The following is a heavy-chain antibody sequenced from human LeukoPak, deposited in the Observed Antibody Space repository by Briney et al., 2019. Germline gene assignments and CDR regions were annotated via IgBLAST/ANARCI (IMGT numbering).Heavy chain of an antibody. J-gene: IGHJ4*02. CDR2: IYYSGST. V-gene: IGHV4-59*11. Sequence: SETLSLTCTVSSGSISRQYWSWIRRPPGKGLEWIGFIYYSGSTNYNPSLKSRVTISVDTTKNQLSLKVSSVTAADTAVYYCASGEPRYSSRIVVGDNWGQGTLVTVSS. D-gene: IGHD3-22*01. CDR1: SGSISRQY. CDR3: ASGEPRYSSRIVVGDN.